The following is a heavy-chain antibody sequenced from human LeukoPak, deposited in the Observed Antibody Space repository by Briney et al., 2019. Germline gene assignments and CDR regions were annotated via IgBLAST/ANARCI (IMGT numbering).Heavy chain of an antibody. CDR2: INPNSGGT. D-gene: IGHD2-2*02. CDR1: GYTFTGYY. CDR3: ARPLEEYQLLYEAFDI. Sequence: ASVKVSCKASGYTFTGYYMHWVRQAPGQGLEWMGWINPNSGGTNYAQKFQGRVTMTRDTSISTAYMELSRLRSDDTAVYYCARPLEEYQLLYEAFDIXXQGTMVTVS. J-gene: IGHJ3*02. V-gene: IGHV1-2*02.